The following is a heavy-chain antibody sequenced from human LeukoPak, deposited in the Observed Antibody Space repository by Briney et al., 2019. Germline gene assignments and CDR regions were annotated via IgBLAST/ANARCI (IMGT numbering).Heavy chain of an antibody. CDR1: GGPFSGYY. CDR3: ARRWVGAPRHFDY. V-gene: IGHV4-34*01. J-gene: IGHJ4*02. CDR2: IHHSGST. Sequence: ASETLSLTCAVYGGPFSGYYWSWIRQPPGKGLEWIGEIHHSGSTNYNPSLKSRVTISVDTSKNQFSLKLSSVTAADTAVYYCARRWVGAPRHFDYWGQGTLVTVSS. D-gene: IGHD1-26*01.